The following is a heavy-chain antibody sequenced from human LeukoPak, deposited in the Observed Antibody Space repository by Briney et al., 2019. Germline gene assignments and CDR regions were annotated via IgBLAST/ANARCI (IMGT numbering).Heavy chain of an antibody. CDR1: GFTFSIYR. CDR2: INSDGSST. D-gene: IGHD5-18*01. CDR3: ADSNFDY. Sequence: GGSLRLSCAASGFTFSIYRMHWVRQAPGKGLEWVSRINSDGSSTTYADSVKDRFTISRDNAKNTLYLQMNSLRAEDTAVYYCADSNFDYWGQGTLVTVSS. J-gene: IGHJ4*02. V-gene: IGHV3-74*01.